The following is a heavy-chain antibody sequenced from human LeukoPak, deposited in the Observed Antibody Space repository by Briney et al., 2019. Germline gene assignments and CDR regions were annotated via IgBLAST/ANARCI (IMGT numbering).Heavy chain of an antibody. CDR2: IYYSGST. Sequence: PSETLSLTCAVYGGSFSGYYWSWIRQPPGKGLEWIGYIYYSGSTNHNPSLKSRVTISVDTSKNQFSLKLSSVTAADTAVYYCARQRDLQQLAPFDYWGQGTLVTVSS. J-gene: IGHJ4*02. CDR3: ARQRDLQQLAPFDY. V-gene: IGHV4-59*08. D-gene: IGHD6-13*01. CDR1: GGSFSGYY.